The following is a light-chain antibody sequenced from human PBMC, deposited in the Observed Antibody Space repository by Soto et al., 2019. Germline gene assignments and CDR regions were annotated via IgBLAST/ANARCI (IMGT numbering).Light chain of an antibody. CDR1: SSNIGGNS. V-gene: IGLV1-51*01. CDR2: DDN. CDR3: CSYAAGNILV. Sequence: QSVLTQPPSVSAAPGQKVTISCSGSSSNIGGNSVSWYQQLPGTAPKLLIYDDNKRPSGIPDRFSGSKSGNTASLTISGLQAEDEADYYCCSYAAGNILVFGGGTKVTVL. J-gene: IGLJ2*01.